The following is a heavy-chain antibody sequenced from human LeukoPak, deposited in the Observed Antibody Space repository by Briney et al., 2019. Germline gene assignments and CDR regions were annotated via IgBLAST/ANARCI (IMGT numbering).Heavy chain of an antibody. CDR1: GYTFTSYD. J-gene: IGHJ4*02. CDR2: MNPNSGNT. Sequence: ASVKVSCKASGYTFTSYDINWVRQATGQGLEWMGWMNPNSGNTGYAQKFQGRVTITRNTSISTAYMELSSLRSEDTAVYYCARDSKEYYFDYWGQGTLVTVSS. V-gene: IGHV1-8*03. CDR3: ARDSKEYYFDY. D-gene: IGHD2/OR15-2a*01.